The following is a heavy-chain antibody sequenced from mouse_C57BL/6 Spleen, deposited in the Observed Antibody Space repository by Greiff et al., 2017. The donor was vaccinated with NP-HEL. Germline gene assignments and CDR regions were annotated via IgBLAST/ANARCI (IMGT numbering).Heavy chain of an antibody. J-gene: IGHJ1*03. CDR3: ARASLITTVVEGYFDV. V-gene: IGHV5-6*01. D-gene: IGHD1-1*01. Sequence: EVQVVESGGDLVKPGGSLKLSCAASGFTFSSYGMSWVRQTPDKRLEWVATISSGGSYTYYPDSVKGRFTISRDNAKNTLYLQMSSLKSEDTAMYYCARASLITTVVEGYFDVWGTGTTVTVSS. CDR1: GFTFSSYG. CDR2: ISSGGSYT.